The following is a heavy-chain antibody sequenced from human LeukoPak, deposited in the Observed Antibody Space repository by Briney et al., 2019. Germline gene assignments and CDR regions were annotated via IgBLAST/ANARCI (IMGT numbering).Heavy chain of an antibody. CDR3: ARPTRYCSGGTCYSGGYFDY. V-gene: IGHV3-48*01. CDR2: ISGSSTI. Sequence: GGSLRLSCAASGFTFSSYTMNWVRQAPGKGMEWVSYISGSSTIYYADSVKGRFTISRDNAKKSLYLQMNSLRAEDTAVYYCARPTRYCSGGTCYSGGYFDYWGQGTLVTVSS. CDR1: GFTFSSYT. D-gene: IGHD2-15*01. J-gene: IGHJ4*02.